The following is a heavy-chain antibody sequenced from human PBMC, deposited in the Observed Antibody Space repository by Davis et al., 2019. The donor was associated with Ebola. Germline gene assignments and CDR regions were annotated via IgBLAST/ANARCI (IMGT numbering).Heavy chain of an antibody. CDR3: ARDRARGSSWFFSLDY. J-gene: IGHJ4*02. D-gene: IGHD6-13*01. CDR2: ISYDGSNK. V-gene: IGHV3-30-3*01. CDR1: GFTFSSYA. Sequence: GESLKISCAASGFTFSSYAMHWVRQAPGKGLEWVAVISYDGSNKYYADSVKGRFTISRDNSKNTLYLQMNSLRAEDTAVYYCARDRARGSSWFFSLDYWGQGTLVTVSS.